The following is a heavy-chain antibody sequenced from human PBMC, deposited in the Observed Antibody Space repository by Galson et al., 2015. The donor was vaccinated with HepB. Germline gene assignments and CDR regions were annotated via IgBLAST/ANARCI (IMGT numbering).Heavy chain of an antibody. V-gene: IGHV3-74*01. J-gene: IGHJ4*02. Sequence: SLRLSCAASGFTFSTYWMHWARQAPGKGLVWVSHINIDGSDIKYADSVRGRFPISRDNARNTLDLQMNSLTAEDTATYYCVRGSSDWLGLDYWGQGALVIVSS. D-gene: IGHD6-19*01. CDR2: INIDGSDI. CDR3: VRGSSDWLGLDY. CDR1: GFTFSTYW.